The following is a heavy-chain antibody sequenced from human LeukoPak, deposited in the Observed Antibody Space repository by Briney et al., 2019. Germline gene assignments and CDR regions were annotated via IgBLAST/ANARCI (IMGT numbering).Heavy chain of an antibody. D-gene: IGHD6-13*01. CDR1: AYTFTIYG. J-gene: IGHJ4*02. V-gene: IGHV1-18*01. Sequence: ASVKVSFKSSAYTFTIYGIGWGREAPGQGLGWMGWNSGYNGNNTLAQKLQGRVPMTTDTSTSTAYMELRSLRSDDTAVYYCARAGYSSSLFGRGPDYWGQGTLVPVSS. CDR2: NSGYNGNN. CDR3: ARAGYSSSLFGRGPDY.